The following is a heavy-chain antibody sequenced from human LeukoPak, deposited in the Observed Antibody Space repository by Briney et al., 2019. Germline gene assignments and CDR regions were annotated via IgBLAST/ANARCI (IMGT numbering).Heavy chain of an antibody. CDR2: ISYDGSNK. Sequence: GGSLRLSCAASGFTFSSYGMHWVRQAPGKGLEWVAVISYDGSNKYYADSVKGRFTISRDNSKNTLYLQMNSLRAEDTAVYYCAKDDGDTYYYDSSSYFDYWGQGTLVTVSP. V-gene: IGHV3-30*18. CDR1: GFTFSSYG. D-gene: IGHD3-22*01. J-gene: IGHJ4*02. CDR3: AKDDGDTYYYDSSSYFDY.